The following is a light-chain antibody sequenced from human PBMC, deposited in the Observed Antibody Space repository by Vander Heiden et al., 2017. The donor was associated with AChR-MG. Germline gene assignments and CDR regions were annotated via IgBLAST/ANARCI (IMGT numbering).Light chain of an antibody. Sequence: QSVLTQPPSVSGAPGQRVTIPCTVSSPHIGAGDDVTGYQQLPGTAPKLLIYGNNNRPAGVPDRVAGSTSGTSASLAITGLQAEDEADYYCQSYDSSLSTSDVVFGGGTKLTVL. J-gene: IGLJ2*01. CDR1: SPHIGAGDD. CDR2: GNN. V-gene: IGLV1-40*01. CDR3: QSYDSSLSTSDVV.